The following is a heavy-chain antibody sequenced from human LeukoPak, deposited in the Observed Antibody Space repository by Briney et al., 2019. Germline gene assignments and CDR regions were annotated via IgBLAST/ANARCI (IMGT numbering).Heavy chain of an antibody. CDR1: GFTFSSYW. V-gene: IGHV3-7*01. D-gene: IGHD1-14*01. Sequence: GGSLRLSCAASGFTFSSYWMTWVRQAPGKGLEWVPNIKQDGSEKYYEDSVKGRFTISRDNAKDSLYLQMNSLRAEDTAVHFCARVRRAKRQNRYYFYYYMDVWGKGTTVTVSS. J-gene: IGHJ6*03. CDR2: IKQDGSEK. CDR3: ARVRRAKRQNRYYFYYYMDV.